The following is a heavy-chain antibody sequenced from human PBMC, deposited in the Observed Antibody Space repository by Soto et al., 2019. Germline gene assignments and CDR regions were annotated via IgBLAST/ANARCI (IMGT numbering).Heavy chain of an antibody. D-gene: IGHD1-26*01. CDR2: IRSKTNNYAT. Sequence: EVQLVESGGGLVQPGGSLRLSCAASGFTFSDSAIFWVRQASGKGLEWVGRIRSKTNNYATAYAASLKGRFTVSRDDSKSTAFLQMNSLETDDTAVYYCVRGWELLSGYFDPWGQGTLVTVSS. CDR3: VRGWELLSGYFDP. CDR1: GFTFSDSA. J-gene: IGHJ5*02. V-gene: IGHV3-73*02.